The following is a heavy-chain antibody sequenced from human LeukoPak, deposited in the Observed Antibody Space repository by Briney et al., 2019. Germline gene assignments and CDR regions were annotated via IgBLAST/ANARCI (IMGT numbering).Heavy chain of an antibody. J-gene: IGHJ4*02. CDR1: GFTFSSYS. V-gene: IGHV3-23*01. D-gene: IGHD3-22*01. CDR3: ARDRPNYYGTNGHYYRRDGDY. CDR2: ITSSGESA. Sequence: PGGSLRLSCAASGFTFSSYSMNWVRQTPGKGLEWVSSITSSGESAYYADSVKDQFTISRDNSKNTLYLQMNNLRAEDTAVYYCARDRPNYYGTNGHYYRRDGDYWGLGTLVTVSS.